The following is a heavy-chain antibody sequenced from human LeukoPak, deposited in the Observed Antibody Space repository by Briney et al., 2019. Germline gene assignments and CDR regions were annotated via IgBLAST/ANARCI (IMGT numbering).Heavy chain of an antibody. Sequence: GGSLRLSCAASGFTFSSYSMNWVRQAPGKGLEWVSYISSSSTYIYYADSVKGRFTVSRDNAQNSLHLQMNSLLPEDTAVYYCASNVTTTPITTGGAFNIWGQGTMVTVSS. CDR1: GFTFSSYS. J-gene: IGHJ3*02. D-gene: IGHD4-17*01. V-gene: IGHV3-21*01. CDR3: ASNVTTTPITTGGAFNI. CDR2: ISSSSTYI.